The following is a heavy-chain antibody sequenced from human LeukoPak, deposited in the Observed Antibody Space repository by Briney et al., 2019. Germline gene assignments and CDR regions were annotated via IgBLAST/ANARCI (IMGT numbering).Heavy chain of an antibody. Sequence: GGSLRLSCAASGFTVSSNYMSWVRQAPGKGLEWVSVIYSGGSTYYAGSVKGRFTISRDNSKNTLYLQMNSLRAEDTAVYCCATSITIFDYGMDVWGQGTTVTVSS. V-gene: IGHV3-53*01. J-gene: IGHJ6*02. D-gene: IGHD3-9*01. CDR3: ATSITIFDYGMDV. CDR2: IYSGGST. CDR1: GFTVSSNY.